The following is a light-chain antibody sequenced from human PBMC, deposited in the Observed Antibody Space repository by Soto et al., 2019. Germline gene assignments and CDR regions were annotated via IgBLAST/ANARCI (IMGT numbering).Light chain of an antibody. CDR2: KAS. Sequence: DIQMTQSPSTLSASVGDRVTITCRASQSISSWLAWYQQKPGKAPKLLIYKASSLESGVPSRFSGSGSGTEFTLTISSLQPDDFATYYGQQYNSYSYTFGQGTELEIK. V-gene: IGKV1-5*03. J-gene: IGKJ2*01. CDR3: QQYNSYSYT. CDR1: QSISSW.